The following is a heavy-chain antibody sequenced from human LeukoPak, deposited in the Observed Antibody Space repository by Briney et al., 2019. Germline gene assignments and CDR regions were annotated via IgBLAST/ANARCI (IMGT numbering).Heavy chain of an antibody. V-gene: IGHV4-39*01. CDR2: IYYSGST. CDR1: GGSISSGTYY. J-gene: IGHJ5*02. D-gene: IGHD2-2*02. CDR3: AGTYRLRRFDP. Sequence: SETLSLTCTVSGGSISSGTYYWGWIRQPPGKGLECIGTIYYSGSTSYNPSLKSRVTISVDTSKNQFSLKLTSVTAADTAAYYCAGTYRLRRFDPWGQGTLVTVSS.